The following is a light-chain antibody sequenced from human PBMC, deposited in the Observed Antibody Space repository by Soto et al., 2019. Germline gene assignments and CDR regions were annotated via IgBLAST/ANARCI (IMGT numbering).Light chain of an antibody. Sequence: EIVLTQSPATLSLSPGERATLSCRASQSVSSYLAWYQQKPGQAPRLRIYDASNTSTGNPARSSGSGSWTDFNLTISSLEPEDFAVYYYQQRNNWPPTFGPGTKLEIK. CDR2: DAS. V-gene: IGKV3-11*01. CDR3: QQRNNWPPT. CDR1: QSVSSY. J-gene: IGKJ2*01.